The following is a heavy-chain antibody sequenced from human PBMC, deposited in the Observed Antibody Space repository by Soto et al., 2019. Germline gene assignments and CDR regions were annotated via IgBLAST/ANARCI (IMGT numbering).Heavy chain of an antibody. CDR3: AKEIAVAVDTPPEY. CDR1: GFTYSIYA. V-gene: IGHV3-23*01. Sequence: GGSLRLSYTASGFTYSIYAMAWVRQAPGKGLEWVSAISGSGGETYYAESVKGRFTIYRENSKNTVYLHMTNLRADDTAVYYCAKEIAVAVDTPPEYRGQGTLVTLSS. D-gene: IGHD5-18*01. J-gene: IGHJ4*02. CDR2: ISGSGGET.